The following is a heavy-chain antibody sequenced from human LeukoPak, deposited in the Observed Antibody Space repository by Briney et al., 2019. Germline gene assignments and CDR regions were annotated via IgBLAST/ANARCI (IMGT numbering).Heavy chain of an antibody. J-gene: IGHJ4*02. CDR3: ARDSPISYYDSSGYYPLYY. Sequence: GASVKVSCKASGYTFTSYGISWVRLAPGQGLEWMGWISAYNGNTNYAQKLQGRVTMTTDTSTSTAYMELRSLRSDDTAVYYCARDSPISYYDSSGYYPLYYWGQGTLVTVSS. CDR2: ISAYNGNT. CDR1: GYTFTSYG. V-gene: IGHV1-18*01. D-gene: IGHD3-22*01.